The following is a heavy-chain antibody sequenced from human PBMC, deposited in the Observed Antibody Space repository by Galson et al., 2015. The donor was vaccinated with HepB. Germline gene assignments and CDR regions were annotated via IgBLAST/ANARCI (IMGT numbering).Heavy chain of an antibody. CDR2: ISTYNGST. Sequence: SVKVSCKASGGTFSSYAISWVRQAPGQGLEWMGWISTYNGSTNYAQKFLQGRVTMTTDTSTSTAYMELRSLRSDDTAVYYCARGSSGYVDYWGQGTLVTVSS. CDR1: GGTFSSYA. V-gene: IGHV1-18*01. J-gene: IGHJ4*02. D-gene: IGHD3-22*01. CDR3: ARGSSGYVDY.